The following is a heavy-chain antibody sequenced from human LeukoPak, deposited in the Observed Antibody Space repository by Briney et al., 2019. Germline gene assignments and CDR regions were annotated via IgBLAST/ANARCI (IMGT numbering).Heavy chain of an antibody. J-gene: IGHJ6*02. CDR3: ARDTSRTMDV. Sequence: GGSLRLSCAASGFTFSSYGMHWVRQAPGKGLEWVAVIWYDGSNKYYADSVKGRFTISRDNARNTLYLEMNSPRVEDTAVYFCARDTSRTMDVWGQGTTVTV. CDR2: IWYDGSNK. V-gene: IGHV3-33*01. CDR1: GFTFSSYG.